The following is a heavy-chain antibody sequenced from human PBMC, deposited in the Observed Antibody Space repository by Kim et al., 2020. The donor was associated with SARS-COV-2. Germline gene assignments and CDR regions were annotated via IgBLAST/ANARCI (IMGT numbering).Heavy chain of an antibody. CDR1: GYTFSQYY. CDR2: IMPSDGKT. Sequence: ASVKVSCKASGYTFSQYYIHWLRQAPGQGLEWMGIIMPSDGKTGSAQKFQGRVAMTRDTSTSTVYMELSSLRSEDTAVYYCAREPIDRCYFDYWGLGTLVTVSS. D-gene: IGHD3-9*01. V-gene: IGHV1-46*01. J-gene: IGHJ4*03. CDR3: AREPIDRCYFDY.